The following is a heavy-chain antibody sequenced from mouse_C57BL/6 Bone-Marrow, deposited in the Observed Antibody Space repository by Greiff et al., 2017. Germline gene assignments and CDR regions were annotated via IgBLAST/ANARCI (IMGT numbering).Heavy chain of an antibody. CDR1: GYTFTSYW. CDR3: ATLRWYFDV. J-gene: IGHJ1*03. V-gene: IGHV1-64*01. Sequence: QVQLQQPGAELVKPGASVKLSCKASGYTFTSYWMHWVKQRPGQGLEWIGMIPPNSGSTNYNEKFKSQATLTVDKSSSLAYSQLSSLTSEDSAVYYCATLRWYFDVWGTGTTVTVSS. CDR2: IPPNSGST. D-gene: IGHD2-12*01.